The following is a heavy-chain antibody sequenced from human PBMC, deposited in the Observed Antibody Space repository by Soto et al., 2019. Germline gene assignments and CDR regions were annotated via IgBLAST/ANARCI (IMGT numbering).Heavy chain of an antibody. CDR1: GGSFSGYY. D-gene: IGHD1-1*01. Sequence: SETLSLTCAVYGGSFSGYYWSWIRQPPGKGLEWIGEINHSGSTNYNPSLKSRVTISVDTSKNQFSLKLSSVTAADTAVYYCARGLGPTGIHYWGQGTLVTVSS. CDR2: INHSGST. CDR3: ARGLGPTGIHY. V-gene: IGHV4-34*01. J-gene: IGHJ4*02.